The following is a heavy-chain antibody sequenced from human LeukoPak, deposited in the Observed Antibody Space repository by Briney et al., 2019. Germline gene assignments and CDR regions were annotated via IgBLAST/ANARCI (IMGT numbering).Heavy chain of an antibody. CDR3: ASLPAVNYYYYGMDV. CDR2: INHSGST. J-gene: IGHJ6*02. Sequence: SETLSLTCAVCGGSFSGYYWSWIRQPPGKGLEGIGEINHSGSTNYNPSLKSRVTISVDTSKNQFSLKLSSVTAADTAVYYCASLPAVNYYYYGMDVWGQGTTVTVSS. V-gene: IGHV4-34*01. CDR1: GGSFSGYY.